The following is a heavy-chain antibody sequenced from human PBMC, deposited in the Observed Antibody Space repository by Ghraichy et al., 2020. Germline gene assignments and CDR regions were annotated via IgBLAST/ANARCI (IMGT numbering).Heavy chain of an antibody. D-gene: IGHD6-19*01. CDR1: GFTFSSYE. Sequence: GGSLRLSCAASGFTFSSYEMNWVRQAPGKGLEWVSYISSSGSTIYYADSVKGRFTISRDNAKNSLYLQMNSLRAEDTAVYYCARIRSHRRLGYYYMDVWGKGTTVTVSS. J-gene: IGHJ6*03. V-gene: IGHV3-48*03. CDR2: ISSSGSTI. CDR3: ARIRSHRRLGYYYMDV.